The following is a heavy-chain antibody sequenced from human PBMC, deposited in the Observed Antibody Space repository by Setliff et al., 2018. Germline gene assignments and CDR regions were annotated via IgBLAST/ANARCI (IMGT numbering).Heavy chain of an antibody. V-gene: IGHV4-39*07. CDR3: ARDPGHSSGTWSLDY. CDR1: GDSISSTYYY. J-gene: IGHJ4*02. Sequence: PSETLSLTCTVSGDSISSTYYYWGWIRQPPGKGLEWIGSISFGGNTYYNPSLKSRVTISLDTSKNQFSLKLNSVTAADTAVYSCARDPGHSSGTWSLDYWGQGTLVTVSS. D-gene: IGHD5-12*01. CDR2: ISFGGNT.